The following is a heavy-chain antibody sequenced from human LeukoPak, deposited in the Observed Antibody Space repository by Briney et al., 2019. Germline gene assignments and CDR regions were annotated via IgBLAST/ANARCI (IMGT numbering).Heavy chain of an antibody. CDR3: AKGIYSSGWSYFDY. CDR1: GFTFSNYS. V-gene: IGHV3-23*01. J-gene: IGHJ4*01. CDR2: ISSSSSYI. D-gene: IGHD6-19*01. Sequence: RSGGSLRLSCAASGFTFSNYSMSWVRQAPGKGLEWVSSISSSSSYIYYADSVKGRFTISRDNSKNTLYLQMNTLRAEDSALYYCAKGIYSSGWSYFDYWGHGTLVTVSS.